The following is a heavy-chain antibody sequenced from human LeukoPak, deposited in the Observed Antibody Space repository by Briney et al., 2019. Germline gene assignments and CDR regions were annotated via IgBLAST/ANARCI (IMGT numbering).Heavy chain of an antibody. CDR3: ARSTTTDTYYYDSSGPAGY. CDR1: GFTFSSYS. CDR2: ISSSSSTI. Sequence: PGGSLRLSCAASGFTFSSYSMNWVRQAPGKGLEWVSYISSSSSTIYYADSVKGRFTISRDNAKNSLYLQMNSLRAEDTAVYYCARSTTTDTYYYDSSGPAGYWGQGTLVTVSS. D-gene: IGHD3-22*01. V-gene: IGHV3-48*04. J-gene: IGHJ4*02.